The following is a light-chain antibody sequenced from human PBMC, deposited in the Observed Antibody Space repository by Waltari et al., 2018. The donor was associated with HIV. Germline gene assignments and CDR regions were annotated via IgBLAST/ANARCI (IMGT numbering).Light chain of an antibody. CDR2: SNN. J-gene: IGLJ2*01. Sequence: QSVLTQPPSASGTPGQRVTISCSGSNSNIGSNTVHWYQQLPGTPPKLLIYSNNTLPPGAPDRFSCSNSCTSASLAIIGLQSEDEADYYCAAWDDSLNGVVFGGGTKLTVL. V-gene: IGLV1-44*01. CDR1: NSNIGSNT. CDR3: AAWDDSLNGVV.